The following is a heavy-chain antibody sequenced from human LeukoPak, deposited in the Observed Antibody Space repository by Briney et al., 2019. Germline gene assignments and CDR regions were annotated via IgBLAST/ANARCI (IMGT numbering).Heavy chain of an antibody. V-gene: IGHV3-30*18. Sequence: GGSLRLSCAASGFTFSSYGIHWVRQAPGKGLEWVAVISYDGSNKYYADSVKGRFTISRDNSKNTLYLQMNSLRAEDTAVYYCAKGLTTSKIYYYYGMDVWGQGTTVTVSS. CDR3: AKGLTTSKIYYYYGMDV. J-gene: IGHJ6*02. CDR1: GFTFSSYG. D-gene: IGHD4-17*01. CDR2: ISYDGSNK.